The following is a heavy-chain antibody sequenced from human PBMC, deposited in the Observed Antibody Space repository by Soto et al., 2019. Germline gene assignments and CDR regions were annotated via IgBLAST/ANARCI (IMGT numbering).Heavy chain of an antibody. CDR2: IYYSGST. Sequence: QVQLQESGPGLVKPSQTLSLTCTVSGGSISSGDYYWSWIRQPPGKGLEWIGYIYYSGSTYYNPSTKSRVTRSVDTSKTQFYLKLSSVTAADTAVYYCARGVGAGEKGMPVDYWGQGTLVTVSS. CDR3: ARGVGAGEKGMPVDY. V-gene: IGHV4-30-4*01. D-gene: IGHD6-19*01. J-gene: IGHJ4*02. CDR1: GGSISSGDYY.